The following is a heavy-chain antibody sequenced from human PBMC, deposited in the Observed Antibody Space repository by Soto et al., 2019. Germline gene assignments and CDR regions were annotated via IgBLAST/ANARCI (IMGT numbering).Heavy chain of an antibody. CDR2: ISGSGGST. Sequence: GGSLRLSCAASGFTFSSYAMSWVRQAPGKGLEWVSAISGSGGSTYYADSVKGRFTISRDNSKNTLYLQMTNMDPVDTATYYCAHCLSYYDFWSGYLRPSTYWFDPWGQGTLVTVSS. D-gene: IGHD3-3*01. V-gene: IGHV3-23*01. J-gene: IGHJ5*02. CDR3: AHCLSYYDFWSGYLRPSTYWFDP. CDR1: GFTFSSYA.